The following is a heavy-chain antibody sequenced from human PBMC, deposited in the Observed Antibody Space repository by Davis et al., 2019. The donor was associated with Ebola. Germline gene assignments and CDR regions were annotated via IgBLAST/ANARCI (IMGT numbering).Heavy chain of an antibody. Sequence: SETLSLTCAVYGGSFSGYYWSWIRQPPGKGLEWIGDINHSGSTNYNPSLKSRVTISVDTSKNQFSLKLSSVTAADTAVYYCARREIDGDYVQDSWGQGTLVTVSS. CDR3: ARREIDGDYVQDS. CDR2: INHSGST. J-gene: IGHJ4*02. CDR1: GGSFSGYY. D-gene: IGHD4-17*01. V-gene: IGHV4-34*01.